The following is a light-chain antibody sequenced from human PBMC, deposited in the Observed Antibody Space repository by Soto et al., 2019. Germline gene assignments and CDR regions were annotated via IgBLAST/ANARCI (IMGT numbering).Light chain of an antibody. J-gene: IGLJ3*02. Sequence: QSVLTQSPSASASLGASVKFTCTLSSGHSSYAIAWHQQQPEKGPRYLMKLNNDGSHSKGDGIPDRFSGSSSGAERFLVISSLQSEDEADYYCQTWGTGIRVFGGGTKLTVL. V-gene: IGLV4-69*01. CDR2: LNNDGSH. CDR1: SGHSSYA. CDR3: QTWGTGIRV.